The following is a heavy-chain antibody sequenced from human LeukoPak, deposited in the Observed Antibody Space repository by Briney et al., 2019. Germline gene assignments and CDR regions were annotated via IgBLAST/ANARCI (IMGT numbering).Heavy chain of an antibody. CDR3: ARGVRYCTNGVCYMGYYYYYMDV. CDR1: GGSICSFY. V-gene: IGHV4-59*12. D-gene: IGHD2-8*01. Sequence: SETLSLTCTVSGGSICSFYWSWIRQPPGRALEWIGYVYDREIFSDSDSETRADNENTNYNPALKGRVTISVDTSKNQFSLKLSSVTAADTAVYYCARGVRYCTNGVCYMGYYYYYMDVWGKGTTVTVSS. J-gene: IGHJ6*03. CDR2: VYDREIFSDSDSETRADNENT.